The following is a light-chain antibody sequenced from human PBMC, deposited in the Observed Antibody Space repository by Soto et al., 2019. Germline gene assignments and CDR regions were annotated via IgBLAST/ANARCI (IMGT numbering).Light chain of an antibody. J-gene: IGKJ2*01. Sequence: DIKITQSPSTLSASVGARVTITCRASQGISSWLAWYQQKPGKAPKLLIYKASSLESGVPSRFSGSGSGTEFTLTISSLQPDDFATYYCQQYNSYSYTFGQGTKLEIK. CDR3: QQYNSYSYT. CDR2: KAS. V-gene: IGKV1-5*03. CDR1: QGISSW.